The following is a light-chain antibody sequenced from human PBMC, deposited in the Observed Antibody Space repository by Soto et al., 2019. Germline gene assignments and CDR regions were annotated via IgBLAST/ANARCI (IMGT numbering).Light chain of an antibody. V-gene: IGLV2-14*01. CDR2: DVS. Sequence: QSALTQPASVSGSPGLSIAISCTGTSRDVGGYNSVSWYQQQPGKVPKLMIYDVSNRPSGVSNRFSGSKSGNTASLTISGLQAEYEGDYYCSSYTTGGSYVFGTGTKLTVL. J-gene: IGLJ1*01. CDR1: SRDVGGYNS. CDR3: SSYTTGGSYV.